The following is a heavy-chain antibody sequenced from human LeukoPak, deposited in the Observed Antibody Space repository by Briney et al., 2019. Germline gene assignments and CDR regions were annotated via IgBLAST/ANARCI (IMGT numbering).Heavy chain of an antibody. Sequence: PGGSLRLSCAASGFTFSSYGMHWVRQAPGQGLEWMGWINPNHGDTNYAQKFQDRVSMTRDTSISTAYMHLSRLRSADTAVYYCARSPHILTGENFDYWGQGTLLTVSS. V-gene: IGHV1-2*02. CDR1: GFTFSSYG. CDR2: INPNHGDT. CDR3: ARSPHILTGENFDY. D-gene: IGHD3-9*01. J-gene: IGHJ4*02.